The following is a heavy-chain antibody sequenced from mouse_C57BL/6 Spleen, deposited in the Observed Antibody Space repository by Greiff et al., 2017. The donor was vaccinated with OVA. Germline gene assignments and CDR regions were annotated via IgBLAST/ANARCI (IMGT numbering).Heavy chain of an antibody. D-gene: IGHD2-3*01. Sequence: VQLQQPGTELVKPGASVKLSCKASGYTFTSYWMHWVKQRPGHGLEWIGNINPSNGGTNYNEKFKSKATLTVDKSSSTAYMQLSSLTSEDSAVDYYARENGCYVRYYFDYWGQGTTLTVSS. CDR1: GYTFTSYW. J-gene: IGHJ2*01. V-gene: IGHV1-53*01. CDR3: ARENGCYVRYYFDY. CDR2: INPSNGGT.